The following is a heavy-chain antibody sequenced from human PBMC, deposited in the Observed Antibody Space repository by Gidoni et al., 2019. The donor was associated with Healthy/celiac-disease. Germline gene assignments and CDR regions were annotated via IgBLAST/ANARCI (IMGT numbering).Heavy chain of an antibody. CDR1: GGSTSSSSYY. D-gene: IGHD3-22*01. CDR3: ARHTTYYYDSSGSSAYAFDI. V-gene: IGHV4-39*01. CDR2: IYYSGST. Sequence: QLQLQEAGPGLVKPSETLSLTCTVAGGSTSSSSYYWGWIRQPPGKGLEWIGSIYYSGSTYYNPSLKSRVTISVDTSKNQFSLKLISVTAADTAGYYCARHTTYYYDSSGSSAYAFDIWGQGTMVTVSS. J-gene: IGHJ3*02.